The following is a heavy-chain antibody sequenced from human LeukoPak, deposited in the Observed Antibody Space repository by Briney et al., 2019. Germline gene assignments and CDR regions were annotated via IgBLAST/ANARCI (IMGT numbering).Heavy chain of an antibody. D-gene: IGHD3-16*01. CDR3: ATEAKFSYVY. CDR1: GYTLTELS. CDR2: IDPEDGET. V-gene: IGHV1-24*01. Sequence: ASVKFSCEVSGYTLTELSMDWVRQAPQKGRGWMGGIDPEDGETIYAQKFQGRVTMTEDTSTDTAYMELSSLRSQDTAVYYCATEAKFSYVYWGQGTLVTVSS. J-gene: IGHJ4*02.